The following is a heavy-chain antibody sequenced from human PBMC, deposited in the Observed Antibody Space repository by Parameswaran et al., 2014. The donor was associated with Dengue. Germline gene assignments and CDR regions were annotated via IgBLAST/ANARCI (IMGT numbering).Heavy chain of an antibody. Sequence: VRQAPGKGLEWLGYLYDSGSTKYNPSLKSRVTISEDTSKNHFSLKMTSVTAADTAVYYCAREAWFGELGRWWPAFDIWGQGTMVTVSS. CDR2: LYDSGST. V-gene: IGHV4-59*01. CDR3: AREAWFGELGRWWPAFDI. J-gene: IGHJ3*02. D-gene: IGHD3-10*01.